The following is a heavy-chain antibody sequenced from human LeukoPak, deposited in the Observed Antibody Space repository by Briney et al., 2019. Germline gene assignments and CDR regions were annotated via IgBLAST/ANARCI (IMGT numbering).Heavy chain of an antibody. CDR3: ARDSTYYGSGSTYYYYYYMDV. J-gene: IGHJ6*03. CDR1: GYTFTSYG. Sequence: ASVKVSCKASGYTFTSYGISWVRQAPGQGLEWMGWINPNSGGTNYAQKFQGRVTMTRDTSISTAYMELSRLRSDDTAVYYCARDSTYYGSGSTYYYYYYMDVWGKGTTVTISS. CDR2: INPNSGGT. D-gene: IGHD3-10*01. V-gene: IGHV1-2*02.